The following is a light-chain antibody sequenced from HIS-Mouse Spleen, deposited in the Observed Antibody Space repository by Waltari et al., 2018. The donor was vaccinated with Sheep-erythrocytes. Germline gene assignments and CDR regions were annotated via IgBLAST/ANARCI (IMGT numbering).Light chain of an antibody. Sequence: QSALTQPRSVSGSPGQSVTISCTGTSSDVGGDNYVSWYQHPPGKAPKLMIYDVSNRPSGVPDRFSGSKSGNTASLTISGLQAEDEADYYCCSYAGSYNHVFATGTKVTVL. V-gene: IGLV2-11*01. CDR2: DVS. J-gene: IGLJ1*01. CDR1: SSDVGGDNY. CDR3: CSYAGSYNHV.